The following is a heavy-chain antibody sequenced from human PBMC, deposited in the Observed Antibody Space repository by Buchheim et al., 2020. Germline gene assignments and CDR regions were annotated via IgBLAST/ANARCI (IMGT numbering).Heavy chain of an antibody. CDR2: IYYSGST. CDR3: ARRGYYYDSSGYYYFDC. V-gene: IGHV4-59*08. J-gene: IGHJ4*02. D-gene: IGHD3-22*01. Sequence: QVQLQESGPGLVKPSETLSLTCTVSGGSISNYYWSWIRQPPGKGLEWIGSIYYSGSTTYNPSLKSRVTISVDTSTNQFSLKLSSVTAADTAVYYCARRGYYYDSSGYYYFDCWGQGTL. CDR1: GGSISNYY.